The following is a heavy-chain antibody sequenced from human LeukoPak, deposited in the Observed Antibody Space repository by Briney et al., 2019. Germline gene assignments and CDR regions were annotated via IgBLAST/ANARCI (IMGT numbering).Heavy chain of an antibody. Sequence: ASVKVSCKVSGYTLTELSMHWVRQAPGKGLEWMGGFDPEDGETIYAQKFQGRVTMTEDTSTDTAYMELSSLRSEDTAVYYCARENRFLEWLSKSDAFDIWGQGTMVTVSS. V-gene: IGHV1-24*01. CDR1: GYTLTELS. CDR3: ARENRFLEWLSKSDAFDI. D-gene: IGHD3-3*01. CDR2: FDPEDGET. J-gene: IGHJ3*02.